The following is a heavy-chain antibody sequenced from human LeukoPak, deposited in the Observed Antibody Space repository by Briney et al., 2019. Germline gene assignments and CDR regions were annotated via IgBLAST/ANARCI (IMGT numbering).Heavy chain of an antibody. CDR2: IYSSGST. CDR3: ARDGSHCSSTSCSVGAFDI. J-gene: IGHJ3*02. Sequence: SETLSLTCTVSGGSISRRSYYWGWIRQPPGKGLEWIGIIYSSGSTYSNPSLKSRVTISLDTSKSQLSLKVSSVTAADTAVYYCARDGSHCSSTSCSVGAFDIWGQGTMVTVSS. V-gene: IGHV4-39*07. D-gene: IGHD2-2*01. CDR1: GGSISRRSYY.